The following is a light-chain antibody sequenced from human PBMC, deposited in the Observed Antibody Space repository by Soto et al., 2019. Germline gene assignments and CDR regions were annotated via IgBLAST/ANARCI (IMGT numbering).Light chain of an antibody. Sequence: DIQMTQSPTSLSASVGDRVTITCQASQDITNHLNWYQQKPGKAPKLLIYEASNLETGVPSRFSGGGSGTHFTLTISSLQPEDIATYYCQQYGPYLLTFGPGTKEH. V-gene: IGKV1-33*01. CDR1: QDITNH. CDR2: EAS. CDR3: QQYGPYLLT. J-gene: IGKJ3*01.